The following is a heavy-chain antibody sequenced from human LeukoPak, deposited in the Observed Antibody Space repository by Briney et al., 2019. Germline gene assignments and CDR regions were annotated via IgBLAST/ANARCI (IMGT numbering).Heavy chain of an antibody. Sequence: ASVKVSCKASGYTCTSYYMHWVRQAPGQGLEWMGIINPSGGSTSYAQKFQGRVTMTRDTSTSTVYMELSSLRSEDTAVYYCARDGVATIISPPRSYFDYWGQGTLVTVSS. CDR3: ARDGVATIISPPRSYFDY. CDR2: INPSGGST. J-gene: IGHJ4*02. CDR1: GYTCTSYY. D-gene: IGHD5-12*01. V-gene: IGHV1-46*01.